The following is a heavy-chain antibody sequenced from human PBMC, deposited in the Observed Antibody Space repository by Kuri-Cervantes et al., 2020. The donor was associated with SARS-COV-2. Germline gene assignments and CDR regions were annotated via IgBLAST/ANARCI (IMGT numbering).Heavy chain of an antibody. CDR3: ARDNSAYYDFWSGYYNYFDY. Sequence: GGSLRLSCAASGFTFSTYAMSWVRQAPGKGLEWVSGISGSGSNTHYADSVKGRFTISRDNAKNSLYLQMNSLRAEDTAVYYCARDNSAYYDFWSGYYNYFDYWGQGTLVTVSS. D-gene: IGHD3-3*01. CDR2: ISGSGSNT. J-gene: IGHJ4*02. V-gene: IGHV3-21*01. CDR1: GFTFSTYA.